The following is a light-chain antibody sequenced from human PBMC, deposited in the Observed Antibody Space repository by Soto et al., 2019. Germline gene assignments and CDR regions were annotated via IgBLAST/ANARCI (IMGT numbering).Light chain of an antibody. V-gene: IGKV3-20*01. Sequence: EIVLTQSPGTLSLSPGESATLSCRASQSVSSRYLAWYQQKPGQAPRLLIYGASSRATGIPDRFSGSGSGTDFTLTISRLEPEDFAMYYCQQYYTSPRTTFGQGTRLEIK. CDR2: GAS. CDR3: QQYYTSPRTT. CDR1: QSVSSRY. J-gene: IGKJ5*01.